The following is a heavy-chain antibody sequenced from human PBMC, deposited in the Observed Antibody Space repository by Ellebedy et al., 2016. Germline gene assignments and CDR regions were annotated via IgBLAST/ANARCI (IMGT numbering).Heavy chain of an antibody. D-gene: IGHD2-2*01. CDR2: IYPGDSDT. CDR3: ARQGGCSSTSCYYPDY. CDR1: GYSFTSYW. J-gene: IGHJ4*02. Sequence: GESLKISCKGSGYSFTSYWIGWVRQMPGKGLEWMGIIYPGDSDTRYSPSFQGQVTISADKSISTAYLQWSSLKASDTAMYYCARQGGCSSTSCYYPDYWGQGTLVTVSS. V-gene: IGHV5-51*01.